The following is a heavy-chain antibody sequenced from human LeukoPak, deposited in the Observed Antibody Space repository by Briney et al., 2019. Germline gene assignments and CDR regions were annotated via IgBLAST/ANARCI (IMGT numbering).Heavy chain of an antibody. CDR3: ARGSRLGYSGYEGRSDAFDI. J-gene: IGHJ3*02. CDR1: GYTFTSYY. Sequence: RASVKVSCKASGYTFTSYYMHRVRQAPGQGLEWMGIINPSGGSTSYAQKFQGRVTMTRDTSTSTVYMELSSLRSEDTAVYYCARGSRLGYSGYEGRSDAFDIWGQGTMVTVSS. V-gene: IGHV1-46*01. D-gene: IGHD5-12*01. CDR2: INPSGGST.